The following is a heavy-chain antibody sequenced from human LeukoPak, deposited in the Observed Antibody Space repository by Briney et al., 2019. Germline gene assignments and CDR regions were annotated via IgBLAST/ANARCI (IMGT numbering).Heavy chain of an antibody. CDR2: ISSSGSTI. CDR1: GFTFSSYE. CDR3: ARDLYQQLVYDY. J-gene: IGHJ4*02. Sequence: PGGSLRLSCAASGFTFSSYEMNWVRQAPGKGLEWVSYISSSGSTIYYADSVKGRFTISRDSAKNSLYLQMNSLRAEDTAVYYCARDLYQQLVYDYWGQGTLVTVSS. V-gene: IGHV3-48*03. D-gene: IGHD6-6*01.